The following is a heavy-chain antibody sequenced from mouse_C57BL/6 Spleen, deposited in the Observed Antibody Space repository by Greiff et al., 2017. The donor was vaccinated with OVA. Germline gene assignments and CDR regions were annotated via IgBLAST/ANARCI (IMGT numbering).Heavy chain of an antibody. D-gene: IGHD2-4*01. Sequence: DVQLVESGGGLVKPGGSLKLSCAASGFTFSDYGMHWVRQAPEKGLEWVAYISSGSSTIYYADTVKGRFTISRDNAKNTLFLQMTSLRSEDTAMYYCARPGVYYDYDREDYFDYWGQGTTLTVSS. V-gene: IGHV5-17*01. CDR1: GFTFSDYG. J-gene: IGHJ2*01. CDR3: ARPGVYYDYDREDYFDY. CDR2: ISSGSSTI.